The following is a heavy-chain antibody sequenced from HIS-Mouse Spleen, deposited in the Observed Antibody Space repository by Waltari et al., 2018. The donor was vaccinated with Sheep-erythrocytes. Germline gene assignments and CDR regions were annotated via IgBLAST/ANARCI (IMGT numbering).Heavy chain of an antibody. Sequence: VESGGGVVQPGRSLRLSCAASGFTFSSYGMHWVRQAPGKGLEWVAVVWYDGSNKYYADSVNGRFTISRDNSKNTLYLQMNSLGAEDTAVYYCARDSVREYSSSWYGIRLDYWGQGTLVTVSS. CDR3: ARDSVREYSSSWYGIRLDY. D-gene: IGHD6-13*01. J-gene: IGHJ4*02. V-gene: IGHV3-33*01. CDR2: VWYDGSNK. CDR1: GFTFSSYG.